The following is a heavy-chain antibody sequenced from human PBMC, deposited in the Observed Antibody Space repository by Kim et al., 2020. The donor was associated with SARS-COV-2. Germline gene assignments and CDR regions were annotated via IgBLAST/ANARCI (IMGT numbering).Heavy chain of an antibody. V-gene: IGHV3-7*01. J-gene: IGHJ5*02. Sequence: DSVTGRFTISSDNAKNSLYLQMNSLRAEDTAVYYCARVVTIFGVVGWLDPWGQGTLVTVSS. CDR3: ARVVTIFGVVGWLDP. D-gene: IGHD3-3*01.